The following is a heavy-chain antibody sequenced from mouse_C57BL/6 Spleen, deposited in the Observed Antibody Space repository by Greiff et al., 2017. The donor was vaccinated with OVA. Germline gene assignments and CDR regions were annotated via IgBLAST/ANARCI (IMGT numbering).Heavy chain of an antibody. V-gene: IGHV1-9*01. CDR2: ILPGSGST. J-gene: IGHJ4*01. D-gene: IGHD2-1*01. Sequence: VKLMESGAELMKPGASVKLSCKATGYTFTGYWIEWVKQRPGHGLEWIGEILPGSGSTNYNEKVKGQATFTADTSSNTAYMQLSSLTTEDSAICYCAAYGNGYAMGYWGQGTSVTVSS. CDR3: AAYGNGYAMGY. CDR1: GYTFTGYW.